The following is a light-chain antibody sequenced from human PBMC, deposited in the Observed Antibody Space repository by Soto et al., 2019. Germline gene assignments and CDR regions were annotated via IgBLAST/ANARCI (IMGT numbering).Light chain of an antibody. CDR1: QTVIGNQ. CDR2: NGP. V-gene: IGKV3D-20*02. CDR3: QPYNNWPLT. J-gene: IGKJ4*01. Sequence: ENVLTQSPGTLSLSPGERATLSCRASQTVIGNQLAWYRQKPGQAPRLLIYNGPHRATGIPDRFSGSGSGTDFTLTISSLQAEDVAVYYCQPYNNWPLTFCGGTKVDIK.